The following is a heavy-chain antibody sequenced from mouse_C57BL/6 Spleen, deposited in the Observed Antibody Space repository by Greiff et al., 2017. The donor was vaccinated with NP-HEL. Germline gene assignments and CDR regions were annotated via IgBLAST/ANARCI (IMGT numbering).Heavy chain of an antibody. V-gene: IGHV1-76*01. J-gene: IGHJ2*01. CDR2: IYPGSGNT. Sequence: VQLQQSGAELVRPGASVKLSCKASGYTFTDYYINWVKQRPGQGLEWIARIYPGSGNTYYDEKFKGKATLTAEKSSSTAYMQLSSLTSEDSAVYFCARWNYGSSDYWGQGATLTDSS. CDR1: GYTFTDYY. CDR3: ARWNYGSSDY. D-gene: IGHD1-1*01.